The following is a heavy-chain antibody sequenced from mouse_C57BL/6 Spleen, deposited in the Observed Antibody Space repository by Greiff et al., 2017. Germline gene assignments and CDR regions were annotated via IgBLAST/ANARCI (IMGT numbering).Heavy chain of an antibody. V-gene: IGHV1-50*01. J-gene: IGHJ3*01. Sequence: VQLQQPGAELVKPGASVKLSCKASGYTFTSYWMQWVKQRPGQGLEWIGEIDPSDSYTNYNQKFKGKATLTVDTSSSTAYMQLSSLTSEDSAVYYCASPLYYGKFRFAYWGQGTLVTVSA. CDR2: IDPSDSYT. CDR3: ASPLYYGKFRFAY. CDR1: GYTFTSYW. D-gene: IGHD2-1*01.